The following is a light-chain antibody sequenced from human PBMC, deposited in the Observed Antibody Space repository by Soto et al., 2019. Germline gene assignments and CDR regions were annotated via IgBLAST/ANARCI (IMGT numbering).Light chain of an antibody. J-gene: IGLJ3*02. CDR1: SSNLGDNT. Sequence: QSVLTQPPSASGTPGQRVTISCSGSSSNLGDNTVNWYQQLPGTAPKLLIYRNNRRPSEVPDRFSGSKSGTSASLAISGHQSDDEADYYCATWDDSLNGPVFGGGTKLTVL. V-gene: IGLV1-44*01. CDR3: ATWDDSLNGPV. CDR2: RNN.